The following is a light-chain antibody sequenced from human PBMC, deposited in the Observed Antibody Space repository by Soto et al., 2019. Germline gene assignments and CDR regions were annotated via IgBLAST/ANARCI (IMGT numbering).Light chain of an antibody. Sequence: QPVLTQSPSASASLGASVKLTCTLSSGHSSYAIAWHQQQPEKGPRYLMKLNSDGSHSKGDGIPDSFSGSSSGAERYLTISSLHSEDEADYYCQTLGSGTVVFGGGTKLTVL. CDR2: LNSDGSH. J-gene: IGLJ2*01. V-gene: IGLV4-69*01. CDR3: QTLGSGTVV. CDR1: SGHSSYA.